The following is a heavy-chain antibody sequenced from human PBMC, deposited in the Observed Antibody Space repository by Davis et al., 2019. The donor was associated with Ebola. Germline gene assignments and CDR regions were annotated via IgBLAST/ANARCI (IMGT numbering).Heavy chain of an antibody. CDR3: ARVRYYDYIWGSYRTTYYFDY. CDR2: IYHSGST. J-gene: IGHJ4*02. CDR1: GESFSAYY. D-gene: IGHD3-16*02. Sequence: SETLSLTCTVSGESFSAYYWTWIRQAPGKGLEWIGEIYHSGSTNYNPSLKSRVTISVDKSKNQFSLKRSSVTAADTAVYYCARVRYYDYIWGSYRTTYYFDYWGQGTLVTVSS. V-gene: IGHV4-34*01.